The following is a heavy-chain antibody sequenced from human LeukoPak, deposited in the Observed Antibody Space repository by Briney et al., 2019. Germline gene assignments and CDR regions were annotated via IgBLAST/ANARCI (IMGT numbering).Heavy chain of an antibody. Sequence: GGSLRLSCAASRFTFDDYAMHWVRQAPGKGLEWVSGISWNSGSLGYADSVKGRFTISRDNAKNSLYLQMNSLRAEDTALYYCAKDKSRYSSSWYSFDYWGQGTLVTVSS. CDR3: AKDKSRYSSSWYSFDY. CDR2: ISWNSGSL. D-gene: IGHD6-13*01. CDR1: RFTFDDYA. J-gene: IGHJ4*02. V-gene: IGHV3-9*01.